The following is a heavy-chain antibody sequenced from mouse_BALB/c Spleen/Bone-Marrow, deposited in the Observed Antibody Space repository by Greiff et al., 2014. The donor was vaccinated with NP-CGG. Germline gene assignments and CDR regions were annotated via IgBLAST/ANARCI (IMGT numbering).Heavy chain of an antibody. CDR3: ARGKGRVLFDY. J-gene: IGHJ2*01. Sequence: EVQLVESGGGLVQPGGSLRLSCATSGFTFSDYYMNWVRQPPGKALEWLGFIRNKANGYTTEYSASVKGRFTISRDNSQNILYLQMNTLRAEDSATYYCARGKGRVLFDYWGQGATLTVSS. V-gene: IGHV7-3*02. CDR2: IRNKANGYTT. CDR1: GFTFSDYY.